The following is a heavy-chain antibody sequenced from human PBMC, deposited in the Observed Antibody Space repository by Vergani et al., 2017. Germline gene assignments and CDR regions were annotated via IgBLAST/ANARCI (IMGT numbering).Heavy chain of an antibody. CDR2: IYTSGST. CDR3: ARDPAYYYDR. CDR1: GGSISSGSYY. V-gene: IGHV4-61*02. J-gene: IGHJ4*02. D-gene: IGHD3-22*01. Sequence: QVQLQESGPGLVKPSQTLSLTCTVSGGSISSGSYYWSWIRQPAGKGLEWIGRIYTSGSTNYNPSLKSRVTISVDTSKNQFSLKLSSVTAADTAVYYCARDPAYYYDRWGQGTLVTVSS.